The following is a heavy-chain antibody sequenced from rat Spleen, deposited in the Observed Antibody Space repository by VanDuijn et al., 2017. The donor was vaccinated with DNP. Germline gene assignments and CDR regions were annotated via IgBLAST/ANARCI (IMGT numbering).Heavy chain of an antibody. CDR3: TTYYY. CDR1: GFTFSNSD. V-gene: IGHV5-20*01. Sequence: EVQLVESGGGLVQPGRSMKLSCAASGFTFSNSDMAWVRQAPTKGLEWVASIIYDGSSAFYRDSVTGRFTISRDFAKSTLYLQMDSLRSEDSATYYCTTYYYWGQGVMVTVTS. J-gene: IGHJ2*01. CDR2: IIYDGSSA.